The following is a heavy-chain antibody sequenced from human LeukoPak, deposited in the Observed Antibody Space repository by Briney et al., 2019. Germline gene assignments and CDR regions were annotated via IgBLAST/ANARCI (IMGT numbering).Heavy chain of an antibody. CDR2: ITPFNGNT. D-gene: IGHD3-16*02. CDR3: AEGELSYSFDY. V-gene: IGHV1-45*02. CDR1: GYTFTYRY. J-gene: IGHJ4*02. Sequence: ASVKVSCKASGYTFTYRYLHWVRQAPGQALEWLGWITPFNGNTNYAQKFQDRVTITRDRSMSTAYVELSSRRSEDTAMYYCAEGELSYSFDYWGQGTLVTVSS.